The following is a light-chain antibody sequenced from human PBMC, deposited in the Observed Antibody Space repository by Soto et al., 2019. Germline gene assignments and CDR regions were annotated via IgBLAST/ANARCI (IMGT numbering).Light chain of an antibody. CDR3: QQYGNWPLT. Sequence: EMVMTQSPATLSVSPGERATLSCRARYSVSSNLAWYQQKSGQAPRLLIYGASTRSTSVPVRFSGSGSGTELTLPVSSLQSEDSAVYFCQQYGNWPLTFGGGTKVEIK. CDR2: GAS. J-gene: IGKJ4*01. CDR1: YSVSSN. V-gene: IGKV3-15*01.